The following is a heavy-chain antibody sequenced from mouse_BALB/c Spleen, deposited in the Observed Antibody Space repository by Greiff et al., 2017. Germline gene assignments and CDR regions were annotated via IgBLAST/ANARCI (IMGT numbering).Heavy chain of an antibody. V-gene: IGHV1-9*01. CDR2: ILPGSGST. Sequence: QVQLKESGAELMKPGASVKISCKATGYTFSSYWIEWVKQRPGHGLEWIGEILPGSGSTNYNEKFKGKATFTADTSSNTAYMQLSSLTSEDSAVYYCARFYYYGSSPSYYFDYWGQGTTLTVSS. CDR1: GYTFSSYW. J-gene: IGHJ2*01. CDR3: ARFYYYGSSPSYYFDY. D-gene: IGHD1-1*01.